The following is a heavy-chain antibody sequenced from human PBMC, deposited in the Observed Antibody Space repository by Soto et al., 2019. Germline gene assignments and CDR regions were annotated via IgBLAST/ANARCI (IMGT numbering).Heavy chain of an antibody. CDR2: IDPSDSYT. CDR1: GYSFTSYW. V-gene: IGHV5-10-1*01. D-gene: IGHD6-13*01. J-gene: IGHJ6*02. CDR3: ATALYSSSWNYYYGMGV. Sequence: PGESLKISCKGSGYSFTSYWISWVRQMPGKGLEWMGRIDPSDSYTNYSPSFQGHVTISADKSISTAYLQWSSLKASDTAMYYCATALYSSSWNYYYGMGVWGQGTTVTVSS.